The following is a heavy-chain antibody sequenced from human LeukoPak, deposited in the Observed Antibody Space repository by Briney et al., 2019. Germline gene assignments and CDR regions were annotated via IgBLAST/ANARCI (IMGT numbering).Heavy chain of an antibody. CDR2: INPNSGGT. V-gene: IGHV1-2*02. CDR3: ARGGMVSGWYWGDNWFDP. D-gene: IGHD6-19*01. Sequence: ASVKVPCKASGYTFTGYYMHWVRQAPGQGLEWMGWINPNSGGTNYAQKFQGRVTMTRDTSISTAYMELSRLRSDDTAVYYCARGGMVSGWYWGDNWFDPWGREPWSPSPQ. CDR1: GYTFTGYY. J-gene: IGHJ5*02.